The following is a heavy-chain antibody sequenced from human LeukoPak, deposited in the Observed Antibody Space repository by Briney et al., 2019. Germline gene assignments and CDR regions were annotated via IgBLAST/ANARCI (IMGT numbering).Heavy chain of an antibody. CDR2: FDPEDGET. D-gene: IGHD3-16*02. J-gene: IGHJ5*02. CDR1: GYTLTELS. CDR3: ATTKNYDYVWGSYRLCWFDP. Sequence: ASVKVSCKVSGYTLTELSMHWVRQAPGKGLEWMGGFDPEDGETIYAQKFQGRVTMTEDTSTDTAYMELSSLRSEDTAVYYCATTKNYDYVWGSYRLCWFDPWGQGTLVTVSS. V-gene: IGHV1-24*01.